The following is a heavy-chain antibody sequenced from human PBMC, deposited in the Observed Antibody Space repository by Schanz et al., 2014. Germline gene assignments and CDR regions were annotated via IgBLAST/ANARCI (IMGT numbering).Heavy chain of an antibody. J-gene: IGHJ5*02. Sequence: EVHLLESGGGLVEPGGSLRLSCAASGFSFSSYAMGWVRQARGKGLEWVSAMNESHSTIYYADSVRGRFTISRDNAENTLYLQMNSLRAEDTAVYYCARPALWFGDNCFDPWGQGTLVTVSS. CDR1: GFSFSSYA. CDR2: MNESHSTI. V-gene: IGHV3-23*01. D-gene: IGHD3-10*01. CDR3: ARPALWFGDNCFDP.